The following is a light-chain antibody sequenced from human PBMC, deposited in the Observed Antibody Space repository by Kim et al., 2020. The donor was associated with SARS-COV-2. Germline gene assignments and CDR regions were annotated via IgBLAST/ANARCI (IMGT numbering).Light chain of an antibody. CDR3: SSYAGSYTVV. Sequence: GQSVTISCTGTNSDVGGYNYVSWYQQHPGKAPKLMIYDVIRRPSGVPDRFSGSKSGNTASLTISGLQAEDEADYYCSSYAGSYTVVFGGGTKVTVL. V-gene: IGLV2-11*01. CDR2: DVI. J-gene: IGLJ2*01. CDR1: NSDVGGYNY.